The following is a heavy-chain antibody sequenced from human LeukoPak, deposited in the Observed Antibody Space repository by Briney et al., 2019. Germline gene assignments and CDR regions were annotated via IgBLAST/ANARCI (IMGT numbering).Heavy chain of an antibody. Sequence: PSETLSLTCTVSGGSISSGGYYWSWIRQPPGKGLEWIGYIYHSGSTYYNPSLKSRVTISVDRSKNQFSLKLSSVTAADTAVYYCARGTPVERFGELDPEGANWFDPWGQGTLVTVSS. CDR3: ARGTPVERFGELDPEGANWFDP. D-gene: IGHD3-10*01. CDR1: GGSISSGGYY. J-gene: IGHJ5*02. V-gene: IGHV4-30-2*01. CDR2: IYHSGST.